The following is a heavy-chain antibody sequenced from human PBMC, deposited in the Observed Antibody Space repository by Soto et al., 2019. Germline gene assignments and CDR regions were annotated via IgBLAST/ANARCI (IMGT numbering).Heavy chain of an antibody. CDR2: ISPYNGNT. Sequence: QVQLVQSGGEVVQPGASVKVSCKASGYFLTSYGISWVRQAPGQGLEWMGWISPYNGNTKYAQNFQGRVTMTTDTSTYTAYMELRSLRSDDPAVYYCARDFGSDLSAPGAVFDYWGQGTLVTVSS. D-gene: IGHD3-3*01. CDR3: ARDFGSDLSAPGAVFDY. CDR1: GYFLTSYG. V-gene: IGHV1-18*04. J-gene: IGHJ4*02.